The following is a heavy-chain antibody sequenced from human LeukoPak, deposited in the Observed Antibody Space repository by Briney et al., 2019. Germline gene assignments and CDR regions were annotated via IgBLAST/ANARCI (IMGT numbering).Heavy chain of an antibody. CDR1: GGSISSSSYF. D-gene: IGHD3-22*01. J-gene: IGHJ3*02. Sequence: SETLSLTCTVSGGSISSSSYFWGWIRQPPGKGLEWIGYIYYSGSTYYNPSLKSRVTISVDTSKNEFSLKLSSVTAADTAVYFCARARNYYDSSDYYYEGDAFDIWGQGTMVTVSS. CDR3: ARARNYYDSSDYYYEGDAFDI. CDR2: IYYSGST. V-gene: IGHV4-39*07.